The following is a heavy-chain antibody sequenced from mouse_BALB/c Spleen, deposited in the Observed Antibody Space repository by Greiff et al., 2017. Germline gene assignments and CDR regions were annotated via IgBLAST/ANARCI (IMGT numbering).Heavy chain of an antibody. D-gene: IGHD1-1*01. J-gene: IGHJ1*01. CDR2: ISSDSSTI. CDR1: GFTFSSFG. V-gene: IGHV5-17*02. CDR3: ARGATVVATDWYFDV. Sequence: EVKLVESGGGLVQPGGSRKLSCAASGFTFSSFGMHWVRQAPEKGLEWVAYISSDSSTIYYADTVKGRFTISRDNPKNTLFLQMTSLRSEDTAMYYCARGATVVATDWYFDVWGAGTTVTVSS.